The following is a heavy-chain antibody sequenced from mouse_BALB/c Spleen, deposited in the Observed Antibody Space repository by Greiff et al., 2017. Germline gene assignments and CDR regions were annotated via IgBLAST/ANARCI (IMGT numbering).Heavy chain of an antibody. CDR2: ISTYYGNT. J-gene: IGHJ4*01. V-gene: IGHV1-67*01. D-gene: IGHD2-1*01. CDR1: GYTFTDYA. Sequence: VQLQQSGPELVRPGVSVKISCKGSGYTFTDYAMHWVKQSHAKSLEWIGVISTYYGNTNYNQKFKGKATMTVDKSSSTAYMELARLTSEDSAIYYCARDLPGAMDYWGQGTSVTVSS. CDR3: ARDLPGAMDY.